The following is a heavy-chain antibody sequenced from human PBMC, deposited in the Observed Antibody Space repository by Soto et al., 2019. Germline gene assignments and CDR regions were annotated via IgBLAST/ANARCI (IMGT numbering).Heavy chain of an antibody. D-gene: IGHD1-1*01. Sequence: SETLSLTCTVSGGSLSRYYWTWIRQPPGKGLEWIGNIHYTGSTNYNPSLKRRATILLGTSTSQFSLKVSSVTAADTAVYYCARDLTISSTDGPLAPWGHGTLVTVSS. J-gene: IGHJ5*02. CDR3: ARDLTISSTDGPLAP. V-gene: IGHV4-59*01. CDR1: GGSLSRYY. CDR2: IHYTGST.